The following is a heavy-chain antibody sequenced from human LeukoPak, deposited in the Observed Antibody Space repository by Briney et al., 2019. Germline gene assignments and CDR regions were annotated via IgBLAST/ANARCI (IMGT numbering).Heavy chain of an antibody. D-gene: IGHD2-15*01. Sequence: GGSLRXSCAXSGXTFXSYEXNWXXXXPGKGLEWVSVISGSGGSTYYADSXKGRFTISRDNSXNTVYLQMPSLRAEDTAVYYCAKXXGTXSVFIVLFEYWGQGTLVTVSS. CDR2: ISGSGGST. V-gene: IGHV3-23*01. CDR3: AKXXGTXSVFIVLFEY. CDR1: GXTFXSYE. J-gene: IGHJ4*02.